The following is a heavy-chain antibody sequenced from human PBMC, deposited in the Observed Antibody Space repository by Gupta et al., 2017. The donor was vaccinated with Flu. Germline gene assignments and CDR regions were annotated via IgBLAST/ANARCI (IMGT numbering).Heavy chain of an antibody. J-gene: IGHJ4*02. Sequence: EVQLLESGGGLVQPGGSLRLSCAASGFTFSSYAMSWVRQAPGKGLEWVSAISGSGGSTYYADSVKGRFTISRDNSKNTLYLQMNSLRAEDTAVYYCAKVGSSLMVRGVSFDYWGQGTLVTVSS. V-gene: IGHV3-23*01. CDR3: AKVGSSLMVRGVSFDY. CDR2: ISGSGGST. CDR1: GFTFSSYA. D-gene: IGHD3-10*01.